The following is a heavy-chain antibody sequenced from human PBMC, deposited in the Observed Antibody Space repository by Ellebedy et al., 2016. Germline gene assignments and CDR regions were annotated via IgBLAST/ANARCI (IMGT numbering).Heavy chain of an antibody. CDR1: GGSISSYY. CDR2: IFYTGSN. J-gene: IGHJ4*02. CDR3: AREGPDGDFDY. Sequence: SETLSLTCTVSGGSISSYYWTWIRQPPGRGLEGLGYIFYTGSNNYNPSLQSRVTISVETSKTQCSLRVRSVTAADTAVYYCAREGPDGDFDYWGQGTLVTVSS. V-gene: IGHV4-59*01. D-gene: IGHD1-14*01.